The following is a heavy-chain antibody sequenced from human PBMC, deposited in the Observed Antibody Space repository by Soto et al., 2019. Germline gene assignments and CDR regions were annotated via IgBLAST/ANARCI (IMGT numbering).Heavy chain of an antibody. Sequence: PGGSLRLSCAASGFTFSSYEMNWVRQAPGKGLEWVSYISSSGSTIYYADSVKGRFTISRDNAKNSLYLQMNSLRAEDTAVYYCARDLITMIVVAPDAFDIWVQGTMVTV. D-gene: IGHD3-22*01. V-gene: IGHV3-48*03. CDR1: GFTFSSYE. CDR2: ISSSGSTI. J-gene: IGHJ3*02. CDR3: ARDLITMIVVAPDAFDI.